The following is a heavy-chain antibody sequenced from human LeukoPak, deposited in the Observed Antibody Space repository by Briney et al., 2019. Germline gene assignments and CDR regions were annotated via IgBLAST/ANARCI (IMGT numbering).Heavy chain of an antibody. CDR3: ARHRVSYRSGRTGFPP. D-gene: IGHD3-10*01. CDR1: GFIFSDYS. J-gene: IGHJ5*02. Sequence: PGGSLRLSCAASGFIFSDYSMNWVRQAPGKGLEWVSYISSSSSTIYYADSVKGRFTISRDNAKNTLYLQMNRQREEDTAVYYCARHRVSYRSGRTGFPPWGQGTLLTVSS. V-gene: IGHV3-48*02. CDR2: ISSSSSTI.